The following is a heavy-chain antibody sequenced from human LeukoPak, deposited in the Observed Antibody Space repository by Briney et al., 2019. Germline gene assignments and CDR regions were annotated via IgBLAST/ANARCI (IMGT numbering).Heavy chain of an antibody. Sequence: ASVKVSFKASGYTFTKYSMYWVRQAPGQGLEWMGCINPKTGNSTYVQGFTGRFVFSLHTSVTTAYLQISSLKDDDTPIYYCARSGFWKDHPAFDVWGQGTMVTVSS. V-gene: IGHV7-4-1*02. CDR1: GYTFTKYS. CDR2: INPKTGNS. D-gene: IGHD3-3*01. CDR3: ARSGFWKDHPAFDV. J-gene: IGHJ3*01.